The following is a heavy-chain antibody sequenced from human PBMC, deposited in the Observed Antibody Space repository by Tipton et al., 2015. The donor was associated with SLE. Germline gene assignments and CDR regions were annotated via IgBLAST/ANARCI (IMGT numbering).Heavy chain of an antibody. J-gene: IGHJ4*02. Sequence: SLRLSCTASGLTCDDYAMHWVRQALGRGLEWVSGIHWNSGRIGYADSVKGRFTISRDNAKNSLYLQMNNLRAEDTAFYYCAKDLRYSGGLMGYFDYWGQGTLVTVSS. CDR2: IHWNSGRI. V-gene: IGHV3-9*01. D-gene: IGHD6-19*01. CDR3: AKDLRYSGGLMGYFDY. CDR1: GLTCDDYA.